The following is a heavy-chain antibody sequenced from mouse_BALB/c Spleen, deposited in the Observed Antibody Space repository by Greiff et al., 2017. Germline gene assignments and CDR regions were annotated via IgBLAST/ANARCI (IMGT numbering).Heavy chain of an antibody. CDR1: GFTFNTYA. J-gene: IGHJ4*01. V-gene: IGHV10-1*02. CDR3: VRRGYDGAMDY. Sequence: DVMLVESGGGLVQPKGSLKLSCAASGFTFNTYAMNWVRQAPGKGLEWVARIRSKSNNYATYYADSVKDRFTISRDDSQSMLYLQMNNLKTEDTAMYYCVRRGYDGAMDYWGQGTSVTVSS. CDR2: IRSKSNNYAT. D-gene: IGHD2-14*01.